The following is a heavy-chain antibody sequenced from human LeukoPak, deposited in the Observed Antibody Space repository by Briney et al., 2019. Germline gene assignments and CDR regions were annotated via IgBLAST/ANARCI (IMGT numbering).Heavy chain of an antibody. CDR3: ARVGVVVPAAWFDP. CDR2: ISVDSGNT. J-gene: IGHJ5*02. Sequence: ASVKVSCKASGYYFGIFGMSWVRQAPGEGLEWMGWISVDSGNTNYAQKLQGRVTMTTDTSTSTAYLELASLRSDDTAVYYCARVGVVVPAAWFDPWGQGTLVTVSS. D-gene: IGHD2-2*01. CDR1: GYYFGIFG. V-gene: IGHV1-18*01.